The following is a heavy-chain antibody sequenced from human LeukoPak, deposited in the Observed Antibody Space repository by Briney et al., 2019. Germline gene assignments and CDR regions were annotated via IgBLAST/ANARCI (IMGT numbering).Heavy chain of an antibody. CDR3: AATRGWSEYYFDY. J-gene: IGHJ4*02. D-gene: IGHD6-19*01. V-gene: IGHV4-59*08. Sequence: PSETLSLTCTVSGGSISGYYWGWIRQPPGKGLEWMGYIYYRGSTHYNPSLQRRVTTSVATSKTQFSLKLRSVTAADTAVYYCAATRGWSEYYFDYWGQGPLVTVSS. CDR2: IYYRGST. CDR1: GGSISGYY.